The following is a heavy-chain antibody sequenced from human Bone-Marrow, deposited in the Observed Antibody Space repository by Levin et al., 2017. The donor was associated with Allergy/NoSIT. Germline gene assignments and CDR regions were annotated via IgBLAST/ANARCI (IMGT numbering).Heavy chain of an antibody. V-gene: IGHV3-30*04. J-gene: IGHJ6*02. CDR1: GFTFSSYA. CDR2: ISYDGSNK. Sequence: TGGSLRLSCAASGFTFSSYAMHWVRQAPGKGLEWVAVISYDGSNKYYADSVKGRFTISRDNSKNTLYLQMNSLRAEDTAVYYCARDRERGGCSGGSCRGYYGMDVWGQGTTVTVSS. CDR3: ARDRERGGCSGGSCRGYYGMDV. D-gene: IGHD2-15*01.